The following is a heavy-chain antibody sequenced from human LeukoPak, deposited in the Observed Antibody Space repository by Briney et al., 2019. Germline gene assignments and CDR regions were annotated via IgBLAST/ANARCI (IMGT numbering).Heavy chain of an antibody. CDR2: IIPILGIA. Sequence: SVKVSCKASGGTFSSYAISWVRQAPGQGLEWMGRIIPILGIANYAQKFQGRVTITADKSTSTAYMELSSLRSEDTAVYYCAREGNGLLSKDFDYWGQGTLVTVSS. V-gene: IGHV1-69*04. CDR3: AREGNGLLSKDFDY. D-gene: IGHD2/OR15-2a*01. CDR1: GGTFSSYA. J-gene: IGHJ4*02.